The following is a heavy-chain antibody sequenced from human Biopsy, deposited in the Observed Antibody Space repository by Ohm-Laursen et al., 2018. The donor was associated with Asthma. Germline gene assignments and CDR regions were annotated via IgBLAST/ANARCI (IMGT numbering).Heavy chain of an antibody. D-gene: IGHD2-8*01. CDR1: GDSFSNYA. CDR3: ARARETTNYGDSDFDI. CDR2: LIPVLGTP. Sequence: SSVKVSCKTSGDSFSNYAISWVRQAPGQGLEWMGGLIPVLGTPDHAQMFEGRVTITADASTRTAFMDLRSLRSDDTAIYFCARARETTNYGDSDFDIWGQGTLITVSS. V-gene: IGHV1-69*01. J-gene: IGHJ4*02.